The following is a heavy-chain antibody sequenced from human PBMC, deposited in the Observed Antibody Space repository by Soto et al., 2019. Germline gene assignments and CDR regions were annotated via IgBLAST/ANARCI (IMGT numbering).Heavy chain of an antibody. Sequence: GGSLRLSCAASGFTFSSYALNWVRQAPGKGLEWVSAITPSGDNTYYADSVKGRFTISRDNSRNTLYLQMNSLRADDTDIYYCAKFGMATTKRSPPYYIDYWGQGALVTVSS. J-gene: IGHJ4*02. D-gene: IGHD1-1*01. CDR1: GFTFSSYA. V-gene: IGHV3-23*01. CDR3: AKFGMATTKRSPPYYIDY. CDR2: ITPSGDNT.